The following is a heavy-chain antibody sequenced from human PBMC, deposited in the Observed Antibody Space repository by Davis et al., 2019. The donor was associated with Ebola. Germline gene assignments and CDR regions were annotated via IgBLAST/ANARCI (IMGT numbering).Heavy chain of an antibody. CDR1: GGSISSGCDC. V-gene: IGHV4-39*01. J-gene: IGHJ4*02. CDR2: ILLGVSP. Sequence: SETLSLTCAVSGGSISSGCDCWSWVPQAPGKGLEWLGSILLGVSPRYHPSLQIRVTISVDTSKNQFSLKLSSVTAADTAVYYCATLSGWIHYWGQGTLVTVSS. D-gene: IGHD6-19*01. CDR3: ATLSGWIHY.